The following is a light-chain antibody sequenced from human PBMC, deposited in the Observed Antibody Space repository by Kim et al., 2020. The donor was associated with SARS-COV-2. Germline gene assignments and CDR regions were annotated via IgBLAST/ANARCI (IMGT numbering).Light chain of an antibody. CDR2: QDS. Sequence: SVSPEQTASITCSGDKLGDKYACWYQQKPGQSPVLVIYQDSKRPSGIPERFSGSNSGNTATLTISGTQAMDEADDYCQAWDSSTVVFGGGTQLTVL. CDR3: QAWDSSTVV. J-gene: IGLJ2*01. V-gene: IGLV3-1*01. CDR1: KLGDKY.